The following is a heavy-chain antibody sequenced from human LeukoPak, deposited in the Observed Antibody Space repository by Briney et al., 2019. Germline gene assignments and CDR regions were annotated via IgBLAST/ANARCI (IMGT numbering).Heavy chain of an antibody. CDR3: TTEGYNYGYHSFDF. CDR2: IKKKTDGGTT. J-gene: IGHJ4*02. D-gene: IGHD5-18*01. V-gene: IGHV3-15*01. CDR1: GFTLSNAW. Sequence: PGGSLRLSCAASGFTLSNAWMTWVRQAPGKGLEWVGRIKKKTDGGTTDYAAAVKGRFTISRDDSQNTLYLQMNSLETEDTAVYYCTTEGYNYGYHSFDFWSQGTLVTVSS.